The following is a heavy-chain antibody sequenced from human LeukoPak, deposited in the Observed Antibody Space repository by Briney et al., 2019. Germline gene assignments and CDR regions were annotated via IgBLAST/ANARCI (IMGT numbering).Heavy chain of an antibody. CDR1: GGYISDYY. CDR3: ARFSVVPPSYYFDY. Sequence: SETLSLTCTVSGGYISDYYWSWIRQPAGKGLECIGRMYTSGSTNYNPSLKSRVTMSVDTSKNQLSLQLSSVTAADTAVYYCARFSVVPPSYYFDYWGQRTLVTLSS. CDR2: MYTSGST. V-gene: IGHV4-4*07. J-gene: IGHJ4*02.